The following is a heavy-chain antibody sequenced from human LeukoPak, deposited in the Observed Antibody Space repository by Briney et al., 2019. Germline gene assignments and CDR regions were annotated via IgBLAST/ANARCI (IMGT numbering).Heavy chain of an antibody. V-gene: IGHV3-21*04. CDR3: AKDPTDFDSSGQTYFDY. J-gene: IGHJ4*02. CDR2: ISSSSIYI. Sequence: PGGSLRLSCAASQFTFSSYSMHWVRQAPGKRLEWVSSISSSSIYIYYGDSVKGRVTISRDNAKKSLYLQMNSLRAEDTAVYYCAKDPTDFDSSGQTYFDYWGQGSLVTVSS. D-gene: IGHD3-22*01. CDR1: QFTFSSYS.